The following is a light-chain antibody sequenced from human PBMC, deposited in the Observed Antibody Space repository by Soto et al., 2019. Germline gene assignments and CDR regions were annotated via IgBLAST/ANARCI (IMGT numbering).Light chain of an antibody. CDR2: DTS. V-gene: IGKV3-20*01. CDR1: QSVSNNY. Sequence: EIVLTQSPGTLSLAPGERATLSCRASQSVSNNYLAWYQQKPGQAPRLLIYDTSTRVAGIPARFTGSGSGTDFTLTISSLQSEDFAVYYCQQYGSSGTSGQGTKV. J-gene: IGKJ1*01. CDR3: QQYGSSGT.